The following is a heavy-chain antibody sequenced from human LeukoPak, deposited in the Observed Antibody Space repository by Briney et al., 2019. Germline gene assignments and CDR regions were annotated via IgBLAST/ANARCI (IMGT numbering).Heavy chain of an antibody. CDR3: ARVMDDFWSGLGSYYYYYGMDV. Sequence: SETLSLTCTVSGGSISSSSYYWGWIRQPPGKGLEWIGSIYYSGSTNYNPSLKSRVTISVDTSKNQFSLKLSSVTAADTAVYYCARVMDDFWSGLGSYYYYYGMDVWGQGTTVTVSS. CDR1: GGSISSSSYY. D-gene: IGHD3-3*01. CDR2: IYYSGST. V-gene: IGHV4-39*07. J-gene: IGHJ6*02.